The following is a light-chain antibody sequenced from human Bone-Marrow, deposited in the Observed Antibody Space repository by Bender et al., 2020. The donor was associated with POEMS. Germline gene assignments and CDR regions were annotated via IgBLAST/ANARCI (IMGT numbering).Light chain of an antibody. CDR2: SSH. Sequence: QSVLTQPPSASGTPGQRVTISCSGGSSNIGAHAVNWYQHLPGTAPKLLIYSSHRRPSEVPDRFSGSKSGPSASLVISGLRSDDEADYYCAVWDDSLNGWVFGGGTKLTVL. J-gene: IGLJ3*02. V-gene: IGLV1-44*01. CDR1: SSNIGAHA. CDR3: AVWDDSLNGWV.